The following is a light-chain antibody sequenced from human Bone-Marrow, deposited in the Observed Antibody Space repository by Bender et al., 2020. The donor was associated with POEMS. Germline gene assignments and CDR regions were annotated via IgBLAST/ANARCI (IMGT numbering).Light chain of an antibody. CDR1: SSNIGINY. J-gene: IGLJ3*02. V-gene: IGLV1-44*01. CDR3: AVWDDSLNGWV. CDR2: SSH. Sequence: QSVLTQPPSASGTPGQRIIISCSGSSSNIGINYVFWYQQLPGTAPKLLIYSSHRRPSEVPDRFSGSRSGTSASLAISGLQSEDEADYYCAVWDDSLNGWVFGGGTKLTVL.